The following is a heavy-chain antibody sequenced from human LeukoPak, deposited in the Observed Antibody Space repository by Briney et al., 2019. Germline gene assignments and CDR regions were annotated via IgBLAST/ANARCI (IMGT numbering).Heavy chain of an antibody. CDR1: GGSISSGSYY. CDR2: IYTSGST. Sequence: SQTLSLTCTVSGGSISSGSYYWSWIRQPAGKGLEWIGRIYTSGSTNYNPSLKSRVTISVDTSENQFSLKLSSVTAADTAVYYCARDGHDYSNPHPNYYYYMDVWGKGTTVTVSS. J-gene: IGHJ6*03. CDR3: ARDGHDYSNPHPNYYYYMDV. V-gene: IGHV4-61*02. D-gene: IGHD4-11*01.